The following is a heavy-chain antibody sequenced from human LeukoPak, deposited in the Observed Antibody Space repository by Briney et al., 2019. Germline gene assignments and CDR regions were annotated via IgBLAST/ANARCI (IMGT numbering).Heavy chain of an antibody. CDR3: ARQAERTSFDF. Sequence: SETLSLTCTVSGGSINSYYWSWIRQPPGKGREWIGYIYYSGSTSYNPSLKSRVTISVDTSKNQFSLRLTSVTAADTAVYSCARQAERTSFDFWGQGTLVTVSS. V-gene: IGHV4-59*08. CDR2: IYYSGST. J-gene: IGHJ4*02. CDR1: GGSINSYY.